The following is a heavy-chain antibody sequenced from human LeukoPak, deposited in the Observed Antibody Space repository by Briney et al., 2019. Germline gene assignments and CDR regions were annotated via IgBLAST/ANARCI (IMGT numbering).Heavy chain of an antibody. CDR3: ARMSGIAVAAIWISYFDY. J-gene: IGHJ4*02. CDR2: IKQDGSEK. Sequence: GESLRLSCAASGFTFGAYYMTWLRQAPGKGLEWVANIKQDGSEKYYVDSVKGRFTISRDNANNSLYLQMNSLRAEDTAVYYCARMSGIAVAAIWISYFDYWGQGTLVTVSS. CDR1: GFTFGAYY. D-gene: IGHD6-19*01. V-gene: IGHV3-7*03.